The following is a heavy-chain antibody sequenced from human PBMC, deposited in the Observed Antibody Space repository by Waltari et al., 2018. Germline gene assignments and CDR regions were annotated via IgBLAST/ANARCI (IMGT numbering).Heavy chain of an antibody. Sequence: QVQLVQSGSELKKPGATVKVSCKASGYTFTSYAMNWVRQDTGKGLEWMGWVNTSTGNPTYAQGFTGRFVCSLDTSVSPAYLHISSLKAEDTAVYYCAKDRGGRFWSGPNGFDYWGQGTLVTVSS. V-gene: IGHV7-4-1*02. D-gene: IGHD3-3*01. J-gene: IGHJ4*02. CDR3: AKDRGGRFWSGPNGFDY. CDR1: GYTFTSYA. CDR2: VNTSTGNP.